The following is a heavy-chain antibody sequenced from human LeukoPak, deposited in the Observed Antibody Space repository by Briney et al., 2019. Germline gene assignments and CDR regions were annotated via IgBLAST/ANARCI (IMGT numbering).Heavy chain of an antibody. J-gene: IGHJ4*02. CDR1: GGSISSSNW. CDR2: IYHSGTT. CDR3: ASNREYHHGSGIDY. D-gene: IGHD3-10*01. Sequence: PSETLSLTCAVSGGSISSSNWWTWVRQPPGKGLEWIGEIYHSGTTNYNPSLQSRVTISVDTSKNQFSLKLTSVTAADTAMYYCASNREYHHGSGIDYWGQGTLVTVSS. V-gene: IGHV4-4*02.